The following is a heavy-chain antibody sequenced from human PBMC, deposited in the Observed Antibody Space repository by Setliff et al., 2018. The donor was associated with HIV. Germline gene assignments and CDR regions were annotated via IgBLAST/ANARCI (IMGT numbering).Heavy chain of an antibody. Sequence: PSETLSLTCAVYGGSFSGYYWHWIRQPPGKGLEWIGEINHSGSTNYNPSLKSRVTISVDTSKNQFSLKLTSVTAADTAVYYCARYSPRGYTLTGPYWGQGTLVTVSS. CDR3: ARYSPRGYTLTGPY. J-gene: IGHJ4*02. CDR2: INHSGST. V-gene: IGHV4-34*01. D-gene: IGHD6-25*01. CDR1: GGSFSGYY.